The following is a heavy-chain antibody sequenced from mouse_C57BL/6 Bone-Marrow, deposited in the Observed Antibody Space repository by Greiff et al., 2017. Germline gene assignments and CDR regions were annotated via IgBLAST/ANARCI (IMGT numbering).Heavy chain of an antibody. CDR1: GFTFSSYA. CDR3: AREGNCWFAY. V-gene: IGHV5-4*01. J-gene: IGHJ3*01. D-gene: IGHD4-1*01. Sequence: DVMLVESGGGLVKPGGSLKLSCAASGFTFSSYAMSWVRQTPEKRLEWVATISDGGSYTYYPDNVKGRFTISRDNAKNNLYLQMSHLKSEDTAMYYCAREGNCWFAYWGQGTLVTVSA. CDR2: ISDGGSYT.